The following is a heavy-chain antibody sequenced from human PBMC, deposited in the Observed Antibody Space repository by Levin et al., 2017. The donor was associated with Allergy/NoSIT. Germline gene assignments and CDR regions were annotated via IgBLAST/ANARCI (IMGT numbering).Heavy chain of an antibody. J-gene: IGHJ6*03. V-gene: IGHV4-30-2*01. CDR2: IYHSGST. CDR3: ARVSPPRGVIITWGVGYYYYMDV. CDR1: GGSISSGGYS. Sequence: SETLSLTCAVSGGSISSGGYSWSWIRQPPGKGLEWIGYIYHSGSTYYNPSLKSRVTISVDRSKNQFSLKLSSVTAADTAVYYCARVSPPRGVIITWGVGYYYYMDVWGKGTTVTVSS. D-gene: IGHD3-10*01.